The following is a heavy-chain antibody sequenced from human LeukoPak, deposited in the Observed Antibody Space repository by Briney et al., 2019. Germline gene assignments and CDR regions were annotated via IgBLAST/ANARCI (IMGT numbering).Heavy chain of an antibody. D-gene: IGHD2-2*01. CDR2: IYTRGTT. Sequence: SETLSLTCTVSGGSISSGSYCGRWIRQPEGKGLEWIGRIYTRGTTNYHPSLNSRVTISVDTSKNQFSLKLSSVTAADTAVYYCARAPDWYFDLWGRGTLVTVSS. V-gene: IGHV4-61*02. J-gene: IGHJ2*01. CDR3: ARAPDWYFDL. CDR1: GGSISSGSYC.